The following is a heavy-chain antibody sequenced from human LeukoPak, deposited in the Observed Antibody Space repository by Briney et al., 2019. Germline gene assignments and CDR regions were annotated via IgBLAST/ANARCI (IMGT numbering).Heavy chain of an antibody. Sequence: PGRSLRLSCGASGFTFRGYTMHWVRQAPGKGLQWVAVICWDGNKKFYADSVEGRFTISRDNSKNTLSLQMNSLRLEDTALYYCAREGGNSTSWGYFDYWGQGTLVTVSS. D-gene: IGHD6-13*01. V-gene: IGHV3-30*04. CDR2: ICWDGNKK. CDR1: GFTFRGYT. J-gene: IGHJ4*02. CDR3: AREGGNSTSWGYFDY.